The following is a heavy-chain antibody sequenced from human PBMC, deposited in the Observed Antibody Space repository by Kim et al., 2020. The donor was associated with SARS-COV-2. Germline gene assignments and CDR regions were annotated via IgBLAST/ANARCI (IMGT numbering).Heavy chain of an antibody. D-gene: IGHD6-19*01. CDR1: GGSFSGYY. CDR3: ARGRGAVAGTVNYGMDV. Sequence: SETLSLTCAVYGGSFSGYYWSWIRQPPGKGLEWIGEINHSGSTNYNPSLKSRVTISVDTSKNQFSLKLSSVTAADTAVYYCARGRGAVAGTVNYGMDVWGQGTTVTVSS. CDR2: INHSGST. J-gene: IGHJ6*02. V-gene: IGHV4-34*01.